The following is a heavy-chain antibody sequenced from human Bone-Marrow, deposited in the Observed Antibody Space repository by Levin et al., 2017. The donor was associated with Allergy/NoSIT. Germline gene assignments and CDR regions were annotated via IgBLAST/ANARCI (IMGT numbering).Heavy chain of an antibody. Sequence: ASETLSLTCAVYGGSFSGYYWSWIRQPPGKGLEWIGEINHSGSTNYNPSLKSRVTISVDTSKNQFSLKLSSVTAADTAVYYCARGLVDTAMPREVYFDYWGQGTLVTVSS. CDR1: GGSFSGYY. D-gene: IGHD5-18*01. V-gene: IGHV4-34*01. J-gene: IGHJ4*02. CDR2: INHSGST. CDR3: ARGLVDTAMPREVYFDY.